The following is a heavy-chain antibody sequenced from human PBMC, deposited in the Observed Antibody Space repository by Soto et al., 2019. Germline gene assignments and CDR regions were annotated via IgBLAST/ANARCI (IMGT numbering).Heavy chain of an antibody. CDR1: GFAFSSYW. J-gene: IGHJ4*02. V-gene: IGHV3-7*01. D-gene: IGHD6-19*01. Sequence: GGSLRLSCAASGFAFSSYWMSWVRQAPGKGLEWVANIKQDGSEKYYVDSVKGRFTISRDNAKNSLYLQMNSLRAEDTAVYYCARDSYIAVAGKLYFDYWGQGTLVTVSS. CDR3: ARDSYIAVAGKLYFDY. CDR2: IKQDGSEK.